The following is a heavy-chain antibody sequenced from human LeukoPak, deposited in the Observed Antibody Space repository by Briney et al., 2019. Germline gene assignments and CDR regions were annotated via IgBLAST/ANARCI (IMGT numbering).Heavy chain of an antibody. CDR1: GGSINSYY. D-gene: IGHD6-19*01. CDR2: IYYSGST. Sequence: SETLSLTCTVSGGSINSYYWSWIRQPPGKGLEWIGYIYYSGSTNYNPSLKSRVTISVDTSKNQFSLKLSSVTAADTAVYYCARVAQWLATNAFDIWGQGTMVTVSS. J-gene: IGHJ3*02. CDR3: ARVAQWLATNAFDI. V-gene: IGHV4-59*08.